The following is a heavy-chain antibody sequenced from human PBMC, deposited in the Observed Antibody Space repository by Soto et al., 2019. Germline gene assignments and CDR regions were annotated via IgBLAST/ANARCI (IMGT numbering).Heavy chain of an antibody. J-gene: IGHJ5*02. V-gene: IGHV1-69*01. CDR3: AIIRGAGFFRGWFDP. Sequence: QVQLVQSGAEVKKPGSSVKVSCKASGGTFSSYAISWVRQAPGQGLEWMGGIIPIFGTANSAQKFQGRVTITEDESTSTAYLELSSLRSEDTAVYYCAIIRGAGFFRGWFDPWVQGTLVTVSS. CDR1: GGTFSSYA. D-gene: IGHD1-26*01. CDR2: IIPIFGTA.